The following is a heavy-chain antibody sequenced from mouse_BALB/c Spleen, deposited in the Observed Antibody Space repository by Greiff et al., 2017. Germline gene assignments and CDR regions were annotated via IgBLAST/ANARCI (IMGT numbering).Heavy chain of an antibody. J-gene: IGHJ2*01. CDR3: ARDGGWDFDY. CDR1: GFTFSDYY. Sequence: EVKLVESGGGLVKPGGSLKLSCAASGFTFSDYYMYWVRQTPEKRLEWVATISDGGSYTYYPDSVKGRFTISRDNAKNNLYLQMSSLKSEDTAMYYCARDGGWDFDYWGQGTTLTVSS. CDR2: ISDGGSYT. D-gene: IGHD3-3*01. V-gene: IGHV5-4*02.